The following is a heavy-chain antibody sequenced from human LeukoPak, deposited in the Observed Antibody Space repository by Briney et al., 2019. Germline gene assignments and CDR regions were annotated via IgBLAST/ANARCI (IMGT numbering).Heavy chain of an antibody. J-gene: IGHJ5*02. CDR1: GYSISSGYY. V-gene: IGHV4-38-2*01. CDR2: IYHSGST. D-gene: IGHD3-3*01. CDR3: ARLIPYDFWSGYYRGWFDP. Sequence: SETLSLTCAVSGYSISSGYYWGWIRQPPGKGLEWIGSIYHSGSTYYDPSLKSRVTISVDTSKNQFSLKLSSVTAADTAVYYCARLIPYDFWSGYYRGWFDPWGQGTLVTVSS.